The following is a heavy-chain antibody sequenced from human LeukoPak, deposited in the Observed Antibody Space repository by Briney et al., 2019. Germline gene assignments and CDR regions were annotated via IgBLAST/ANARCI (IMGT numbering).Heavy chain of an antibody. CDR2: IIPIFGTA. CDR3: ARGLGYYDSSGYYSPRQYYYYMDV. V-gene: IGHV1-69*06. J-gene: IGHJ6*03. D-gene: IGHD3-22*01. CDR1: GGTFSSYA. Sequence: ASVKVSCKASGGTFSSYAISWVRQAPGQGLEWMGGIIPIFGTANYAQKFQGRVTITADKSTSTAYMELSSLRSEDTAVYYCARGLGYYDSSGYYSPRQYYYYMDVWGKGTTVTVSS.